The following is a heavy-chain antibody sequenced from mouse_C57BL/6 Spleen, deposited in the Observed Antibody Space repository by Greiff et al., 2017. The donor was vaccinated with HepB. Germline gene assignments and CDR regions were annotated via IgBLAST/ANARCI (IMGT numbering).Heavy chain of an antibody. Sequence: QVQLQQPGAELVRPGSSVKLSCKASGYTFTSYWMDWVKQRPGQGLEWIGNIYPSDSETHYNQKFKDKATLTVDKSSSTAYMQLSSLTSEDSAVYYCAKGFYSNPWFAYWGQGTLVTVSA. D-gene: IGHD2-5*01. V-gene: IGHV1-61*01. J-gene: IGHJ3*01. CDR2: IYPSDSET. CDR1: GYTFTSYW. CDR3: AKGFYSNPWFAY.